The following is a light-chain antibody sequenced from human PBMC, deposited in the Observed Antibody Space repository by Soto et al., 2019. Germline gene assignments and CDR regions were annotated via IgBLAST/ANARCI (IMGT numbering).Light chain of an antibody. CDR2: AAS. V-gene: IGKV1-33*01. Sequence: DIQVTQSPSSLSASVGDRVTITCQASQDISNYLNWYQQKPGKAPKLLIYAASNLETGVPSRFSGSGSGTDFSFTISSLQPEDIATYYCQQYDHVQLTVGGGTKVDIK. CDR1: QDISNY. J-gene: IGKJ4*01. CDR3: QQYDHVQLT.